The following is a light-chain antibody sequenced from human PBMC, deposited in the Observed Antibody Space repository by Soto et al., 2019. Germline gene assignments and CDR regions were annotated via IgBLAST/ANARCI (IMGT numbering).Light chain of an antibody. CDR1: QSISSY. Sequence: IQMIQSPSSLSASVGDRVTVTCRASQSISSYLNWYQQKPGKAPKLLIYAASSLQSGVPSRFSGSGSGTDVTLTISSLQPEDFASYYCQQSYSSPYTVGQGTKLEIK. J-gene: IGKJ2*01. V-gene: IGKV1-39*01. CDR3: QQSYSSPYT. CDR2: AAS.